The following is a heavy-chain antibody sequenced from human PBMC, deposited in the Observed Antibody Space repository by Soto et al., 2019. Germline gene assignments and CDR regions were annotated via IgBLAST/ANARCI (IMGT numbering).Heavy chain of an antibody. CDR2: INSDGSRT. CDR1: GFTLTTYW. J-gene: IGHJ6*02. V-gene: IGHV3-74*01. Sequence: EVQLLESGGGLVQSGGSLRLSCAASGFTLTTYWMHWVRQGPGKGLVWVSRINSDGSRTNYADSVKGRFTISRDNAKNTLFLQMNSLRAEDTAVYYCARDQSYGGFFYYGMDVWGQGTTVTVSS. D-gene: IGHD5-12*01. CDR3: ARDQSYGGFFYYGMDV.